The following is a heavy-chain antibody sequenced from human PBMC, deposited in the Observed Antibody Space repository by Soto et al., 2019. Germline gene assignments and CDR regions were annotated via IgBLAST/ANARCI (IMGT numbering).Heavy chain of an antibody. D-gene: IGHD3-22*01. CDR2: IDPSDSQT. Sequence: GESLKISCKGSGYSFAGYWITWVRQKPGKGLEWMGRIDPSDSQTYYSPSFRGHVTISVTKSITTVFLQWSSLRASDTAMYYCARQIYDSDTGPNFQYYFDSWGQGTPVTVPQ. V-gene: IGHV5-10-1*01. CDR1: GYSFAGYW. CDR3: ARQIYDSDTGPNFQYYFDS. J-gene: IGHJ4*02.